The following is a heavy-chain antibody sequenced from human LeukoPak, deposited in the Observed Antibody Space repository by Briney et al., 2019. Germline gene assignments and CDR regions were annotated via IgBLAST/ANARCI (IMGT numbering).Heavy chain of an antibody. Sequence: PSETLSLTCTVSGGSISSSSYYWGWIRQPPGKGLEWIGSIYYSGSTYYNPSLKSRVTISVDTSKNQFSLKLSSVTAADTAVYYSARRPTAMVGFDYWGQGTLVTVSS. V-gene: IGHV4-39*01. J-gene: IGHJ4*02. CDR2: IYYSGST. CDR1: GGSISSSSYY. D-gene: IGHD5-18*01. CDR3: ARRPTAMVGFDY.